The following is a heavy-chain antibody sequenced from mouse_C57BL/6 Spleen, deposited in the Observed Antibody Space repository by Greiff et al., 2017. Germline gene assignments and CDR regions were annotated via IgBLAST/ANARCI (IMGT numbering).Heavy chain of an antibody. D-gene: IGHD2-4*01. CDR1: GYSITSGYY. V-gene: IGHV3-6*01. J-gene: IGHJ1*03. CDR2: ISYDGSN. Sequence: EVKLMESGPGLVKPSQSLSLTCSVTGYSITSGYYWNWIRQFPGNKLEWMGYISYDGSNNYNPSLKNRISITRDTSKNQFFLKLNSVTTEDTATYYCASYDYDHWYFDVWGTGTTVTVSS. CDR3: ASYDYDHWYFDV.